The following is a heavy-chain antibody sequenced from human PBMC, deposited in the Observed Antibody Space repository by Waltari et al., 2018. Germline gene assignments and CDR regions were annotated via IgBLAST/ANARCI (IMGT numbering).Heavy chain of an antibody. CDR2: ISSDGSGK. CDR3: AKAGGIYNYPLDP. CDR1: GYPFQNYG. V-gene: IGHV3-30*18. Sequence: QVEESGGGVVQPGGSLRLSCVASGYPFQNYGMHRVRQAPGKGLEWLAVISSDGSGKYYADSVKGRFTMSRDNSKNMVYLQMNSLRPEDTAVYYCAKAGGIYNYPLDPWGQGTLVTVSS. J-gene: IGHJ5*02. D-gene: IGHD1-26*01.